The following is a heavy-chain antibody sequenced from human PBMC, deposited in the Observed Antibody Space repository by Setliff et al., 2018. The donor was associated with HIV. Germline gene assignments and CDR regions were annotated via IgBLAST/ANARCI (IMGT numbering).Heavy chain of an antibody. CDR2: IRSKAYGGTT. V-gene: IGHV3-49*03. Sequence: GSLRLSCTTSGFTFGDDAMSWLRQAPGKGLEWVGFIRSKAYGGTTENAASVKGRFTISRDDSKSIAFLQMNSLQTEDTAVYYCTRDRGDASGYYDPVDIWGQGTTVTVSS. CDR1: GFTFGDDA. CDR3: TRDRGDASGYYDPVDI. J-gene: IGHJ3*02. D-gene: IGHD3-22*01.